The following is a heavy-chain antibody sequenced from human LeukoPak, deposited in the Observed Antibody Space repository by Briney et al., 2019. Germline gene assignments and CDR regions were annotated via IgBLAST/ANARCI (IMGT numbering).Heavy chain of an antibody. D-gene: IGHD3-10*01. CDR3: ARDHRGSGSRYYYYYMDV. CDR2: INTGGSYT. J-gene: IGHJ6*03. Sequence: PVGSLRLSCAASGFTFSSYWMHWVRQAPGKGLVWVSRINTGGSYTSYADSVKGRFTISRDNAKNTLYLQMNSLRAEGTAVYYCARDHRGSGSRYYYYYMDVWGKGTTVTISS. CDR1: GFTFSSYW. V-gene: IGHV3-74*01.